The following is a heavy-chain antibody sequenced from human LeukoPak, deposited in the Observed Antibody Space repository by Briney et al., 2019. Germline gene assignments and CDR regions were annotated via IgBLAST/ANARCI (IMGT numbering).Heavy chain of an antibody. CDR3: ARALDDFDY. CDR1: SASISTYY. V-gene: IGHV4-34*01. Sequence: SETLSLTCTVSSASISTYYWSWIRQPPGKGLEWIGEINHSGSTNYNPSLKSRVTISVDTSKNQFSLKLSSVTAADTAVYYCARALDDFDYWGQGTLVTVSS. CDR2: INHSGST. J-gene: IGHJ4*02.